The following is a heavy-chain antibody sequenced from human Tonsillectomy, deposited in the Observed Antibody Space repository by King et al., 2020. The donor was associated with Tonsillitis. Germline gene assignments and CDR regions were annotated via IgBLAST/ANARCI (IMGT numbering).Heavy chain of an antibody. CDR2: IRYDGSHK. CDR3: AKDWSGWDFVY. Sequence: VQLVESGGGVVQPGGSLRLSCAASGFTFSSYAMHWVRQTPGKGLEWVTFIRYDGSHKYYADSVKGRFTISRDNSKNTLYLQMNSLRADDTAVYYCAKDWSGWDFVYWGQGSQVTVA. J-gene: IGHJ4*02. CDR1: GFTFSSYA. D-gene: IGHD3-3*01. V-gene: IGHV3-30*02.